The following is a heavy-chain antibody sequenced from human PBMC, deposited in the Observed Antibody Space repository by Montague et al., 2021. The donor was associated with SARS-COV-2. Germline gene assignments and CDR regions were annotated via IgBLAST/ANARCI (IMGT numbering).Heavy chain of an antibody. CDR3: ARIGYYDRSGFSDFVRWFDP. Sequence: SQTLSLTCAVSGGTFSANFLPWIRQTTGTGLDWIGEIYRSGSSNPNLSPKSRLCISIDTSTTQFYLNLRSSTAADTAIYYCARIGYYDRSGFSDFVRWFDPWGPVSLVTVSS. CDR1: GGTFSANF. V-gene: IGHV4-34*01. J-gene: IGHJ5*02. CDR2: IYRSGSS. D-gene: IGHD3-22*01.